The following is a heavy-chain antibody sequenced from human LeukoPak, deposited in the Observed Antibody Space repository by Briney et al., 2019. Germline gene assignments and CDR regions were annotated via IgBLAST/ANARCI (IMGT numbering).Heavy chain of an antibody. CDR2: INPNSGGT. D-gene: IGHD2-2*01. Sequence: ASVKVSCKASGYTFTGYYMHWVRQAPGQGLEWMGWINPNSGGTNYAQKFQGRVTMTRDTSISTAYMELSRLRSDDTAVYYCARECCSSTSCYLYYYYGMDVWGQGTTVAVSS. CDR3: ARECCSSTSCYLYYYYGMDV. V-gene: IGHV1-2*02. CDR1: GYTFTGYY. J-gene: IGHJ6*02.